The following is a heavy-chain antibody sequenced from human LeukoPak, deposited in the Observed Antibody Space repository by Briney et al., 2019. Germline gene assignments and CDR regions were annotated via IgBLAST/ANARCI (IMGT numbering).Heavy chain of an antibody. CDR1: GYTLTELS. J-gene: IGHJ5*02. CDR2: FDPEDGET. D-gene: IGHD2-21*01. CDR3: ATSPRAVIIGAWFDP. V-gene: IGHV1-24*01. Sequence: ASVKVSCKVSGYTLTELSMHWVRQAPGKGLEWMGGFDPEDGETIYARKFQGRVTMTEDTSTDTAYMELSSLRSEDTAVYYCATSPRAVIIGAWFDPWGQGTLVTVSS.